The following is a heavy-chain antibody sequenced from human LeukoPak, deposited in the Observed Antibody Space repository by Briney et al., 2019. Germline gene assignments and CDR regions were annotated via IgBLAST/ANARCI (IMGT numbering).Heavy chain of an antibody. J-gene: IGHJ4*02. CDR1: GGSISGSF. D-gene: IGHD6-13*01. CDR2: MYYSGST. V-gene: IGHV4-59*05. CDR3: ARHGGDSSYFDY. Sequence: SETLSLTCTVSGGSISGSFWHWIRQPPGKGLEWIGSMYYSGSTYYNPSLKSRVTTSVDTSKNQFSLKLSSVTAADTAVYYCARHGGDSSYFDYWGQGTLVIVSS.